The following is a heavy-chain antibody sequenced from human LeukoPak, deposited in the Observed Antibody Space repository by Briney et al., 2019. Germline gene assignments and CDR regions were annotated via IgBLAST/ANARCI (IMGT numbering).Heavy chain of an antibody. J-gene: IGHJ4*02. V-gene: IGHV3-48*04. CDR2: ISSSGSTI. CDR1: GFTFSRNG. CDR3: ARGRTAYCGGDCYSKDYFDY. D-gene: IGHD2-21*02. Sequence: GGSLRLSCAASGFTFSRNGMTWVRQAPGKGLEWVSYISSSGSTIYYADSVKGRFTISRDNAKNSLYLQMNSLRAEDTAVYYCARGRTAYCGGDCYSKDYFDYWGQGTLVTVSS.